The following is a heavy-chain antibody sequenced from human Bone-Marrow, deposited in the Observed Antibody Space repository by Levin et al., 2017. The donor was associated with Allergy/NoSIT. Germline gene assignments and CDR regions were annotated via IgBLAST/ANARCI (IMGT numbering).Heavy chain of an antibody. CDR2: INQDGGAK. D-gene: IGHD4-17*01. Sequence: GGSLRLSCAASGLSFGDYWMIWVRQAPGKGLEWVANINQDGGAKYYVDSVEGRFTISRDNAKNSLYLQMNTLRAEDTAVYYCARGRRGGDYQGDAFDIWGQGTMLTVSS. CDR1: GLSFGDYW. V-gene: IGHV3-7*03. J-gene: IGHJ3*02. CDR3: ARGRRGGDYQGDAFDI.